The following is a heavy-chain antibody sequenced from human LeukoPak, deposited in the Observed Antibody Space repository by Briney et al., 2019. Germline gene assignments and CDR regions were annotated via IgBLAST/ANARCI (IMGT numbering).Heavy chain of an antibody. Sequence: GGSLRLSCAACGFTFSNTWMNWVRQGPGKGLGWVGLIKSKTDGGTTDYAAPVKGRFTISRDDSKDTLYLQMNSLKTEDTAVYYCTTSYGSGSYYWGQGTLVTVSS. V-gene: IGHV3-15*01. CDR2: IKSKTDGGTT. D-gene: IGHD3-10*01. CDR3: TTSYGSGSYY. J-gene: IGHJ4*02. CDR1: GFTFSNTW.